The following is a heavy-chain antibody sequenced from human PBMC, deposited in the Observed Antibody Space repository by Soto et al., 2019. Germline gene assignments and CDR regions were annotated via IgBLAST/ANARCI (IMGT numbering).Heavy chain of an antibody. CDR2: IYYSGST. CDR1: GGSISSYY. CDR3: ARIKYYYDSSGYYLDY. V-gene: IGHV4-59*01. J-gene: IGHJ4*02. Sequence: LSLTCTVSGGSISSYYWSWIRQPPGKGLEWIGYIYYSGSTKYNPSLKSRVTISVDTSKNQFSLKLSSVTAADTAMYYCARIKYYYDSSGYYLDYWGQGALVTVSS. D-gene: IGHD3-22*01.